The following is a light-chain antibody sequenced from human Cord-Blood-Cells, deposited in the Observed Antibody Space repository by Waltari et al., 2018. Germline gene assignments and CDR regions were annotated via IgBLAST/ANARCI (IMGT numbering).Light chain of an antibody. J-gene: IGKJ4*01. Sequence: EIVLTQSPATLSLSPGERATLPFRASQIVSSYLAWYQQKPGQAPRLLSYDASTRATGIPARFSGSGSGTDFTLTISSLEPEDFAVYYCQQRSNWLTFGGGTKVEIK. CDR1: QIVSSY. CDR3: QQRSNWLT. V-gene: IGKV3-11*01. CDR2: DAS.